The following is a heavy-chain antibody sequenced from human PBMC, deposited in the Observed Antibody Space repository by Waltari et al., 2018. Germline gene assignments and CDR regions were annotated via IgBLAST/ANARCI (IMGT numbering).Heavy chain of an antibody. V-gene: IGHV1-8*01. Sequence: QVQLVQSGAEVKKPGASVKVSCKASGYTFTSYDINWVRQATGQGLEWMGWMNPNSGNTGDAQKFQGRVTMTRNTSISTAYMELSSLRSEDTAVYYCARGILQWLDRAKYNWFDPWGQGTLVTVSS. CDR3: ARGILQWLDRAKYNWFDP. CDR1: GYTFTSYD. D-gene: IGHD6-19*01. CDR2: MNPNSGNT. J-gene: IGHJ5*02.